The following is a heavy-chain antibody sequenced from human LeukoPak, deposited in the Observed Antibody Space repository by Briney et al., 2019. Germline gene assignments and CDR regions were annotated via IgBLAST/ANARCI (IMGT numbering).Heavy chain of an antibody. D-gene: IGHD4-17*01. CDR2: ISSSGSTI. CDR3: ARLSLPTVTEGLNY. J-gene: IGHJ4*02. V-gene: IGHV3-11*04. Sequence: PGGSLRLSCADSGFTFSDYYMSGIRQAPGKGLEWVSYISSSGSTIYYADPVKGRFTISRDNAKNSLYLQMNSLRAEDTAVYYCARLSLPTVTEGLNYWGQGTLVTVSS. CDR1: GFTFSDYY.